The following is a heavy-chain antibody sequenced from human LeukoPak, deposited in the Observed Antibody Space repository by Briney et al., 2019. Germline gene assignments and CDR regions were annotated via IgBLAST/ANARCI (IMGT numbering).Heavy chain of an antibody. J-gene: IGHJ1*01. V-gene: IGHV4-34*01. CDR3: AYSSGYQYH. D-gene: IGHD6-19*01. CDR1: GVSFSDYY. Sequence: PSETLALTCAVYGVSFSDYYWSWIRQPPGKGLEWSGEINHSGSTNYNPSLKSRVTISVDTSKNQSSLKLSSVTAADTAVYYCAYSSGYQYHWGQGTLVTVSS. CDR2: INHSGST.